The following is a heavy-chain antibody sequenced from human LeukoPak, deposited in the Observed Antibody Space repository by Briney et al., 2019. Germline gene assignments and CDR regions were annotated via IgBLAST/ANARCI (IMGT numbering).Heavy chain of an antibody. V-gene: IGHV3-23*01. CDR2: ISASGGST. CDR1: GFTFSSYA. CDR3: ATNGDYLGPDY. Sequence: GGSLRLSCTASGFTFSSYAMSWVRQAPGKGLEWVSAISASGGSTYYADSVKGRFTISRDNSKNTLYLQMNSLRAEDTAVYYCATNGDYLGPDYWGQGTLVTVSS. D-gene: IGHD4-17*01. J-gene: IGHJ4*02.